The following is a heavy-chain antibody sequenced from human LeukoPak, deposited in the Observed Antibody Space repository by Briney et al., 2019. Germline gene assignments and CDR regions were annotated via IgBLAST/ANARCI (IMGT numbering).Heavy chain of an antibody. CDR1: GFTFSSYG. CDR3: AKGLLRYFDRLKSCFDY. CDR2: ISYDGSNK. D-gene: IGHD3-9*01. V-gene: IGHV3-30*18. J-gene: IGHJ4*02. Sequence: GGSLRLSCAASGFTFSSYGMHWVRQAPGKGLEWVAVISYDGSNKYYADSVKGRFTISRDNAKNSLYLQMNSLRAEDTAIYYCAKGLLRYFDRLKSCFDYWGQGTLVTVSS.